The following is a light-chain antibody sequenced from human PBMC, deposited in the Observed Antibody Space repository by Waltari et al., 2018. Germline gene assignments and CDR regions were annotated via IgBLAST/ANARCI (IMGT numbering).Light chain of an antibody. CDR2: DAS. J-gene: IGKJ2*01. Sequence: ETVFTQSLATLSLSPGERATLSCRASQTVRSYLAWYQQKPRQAPRLLIFDASSRAPDIPAKFSGSGSETDFTLTVSNLEPEDFAVYSCQQRSNWPYTFGQGTRVEIK. V-gene: IGKV3-11*01. CDR3: QQRSNWPYT. CDR1: QTVRSY.